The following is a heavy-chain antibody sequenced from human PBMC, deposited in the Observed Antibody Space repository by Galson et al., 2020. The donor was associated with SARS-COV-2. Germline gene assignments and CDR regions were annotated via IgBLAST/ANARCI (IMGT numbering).Heavy chain of an antibody. CDR2: FSPSSTKI. V-gene: IGHV3-21*01. Sequence: NSGGSLRPSCAASGFTFSSYSMTWFRQAPGKGLEWVSAFSPSSTKISYADSAKGRCTISRDNAKNSLYLQMNSLTAEDTAVYYCARDWDGIRCLESGYYYYYMDVWGKGTTVTVSS. CDR1: GFTFSSYS. D-gene: IGHD3-3*01. J-gene: IGHJ6*03. CDR3: ARDWDGIRCLESGYYYYYMDV.